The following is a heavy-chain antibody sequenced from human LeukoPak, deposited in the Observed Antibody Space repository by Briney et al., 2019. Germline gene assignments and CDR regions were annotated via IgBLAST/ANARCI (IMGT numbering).Heavy chain of an antibody. Sequence: GGSLRLSCAASGFTFSSYSMNWVRQAPGKGLEGVSSISSSSSYIYYADSVKGRFPISRDNAKNLLYLQMNSLRAEDTAVYYCARPFNSYYYDSSGYYPYFDYWGQGTLVTVSS. CDR3: ARPFNSYYYDSSGYYPYFDY. CDR2: ISSSSSYI. D-gene: IGHD3-22*01. J-gene: IGHJ4*02. V-gene: IGHV3-21*01. CDR1: GFTFSSYS.